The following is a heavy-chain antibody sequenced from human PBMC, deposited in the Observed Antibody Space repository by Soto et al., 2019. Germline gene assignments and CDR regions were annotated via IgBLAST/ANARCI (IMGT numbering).Heavy chain of an antibody. D-gene: IGHD6-25*01. CDR1: GGSISSYY. Sequence: PSETLSLTCTVSGGSISSYYWSWIRQPPGKGLEWIGYIYYSGSTNYNPSLKSRVTISVDTSKNQFSLKLSSVTAADTAVYYCARGSVIDNWLAPSGQGTLVTVSS. J-gene: IGHJ5*02. V-gene: IGHV4-59*01. CDR2: IYYSGST. CDR3: ARGSVIDNWLAP.